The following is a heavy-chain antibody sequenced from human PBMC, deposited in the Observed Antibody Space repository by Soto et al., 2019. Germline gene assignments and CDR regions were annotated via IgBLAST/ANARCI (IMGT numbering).Heavy chain of an antibody. V-gene: IGHV4-34*01. CDR3: ARLSQKQLVRGVNWFGP. CDR2: INHSGST. D-gene: IGHD6-13*01. CDR1: CGSFSGYY. J-gene: IGHJ5*02. Sequence: PSETLSVTCAVYCGSFSGYYWSWIRQPPGKGLEWIGEINHSGSTNYNPSLKSRVTISVDTSKNQFSLKLSSVTAAEMAVYYCARLSQKQLVRGVNWFGPWGQGTLVTVSS.